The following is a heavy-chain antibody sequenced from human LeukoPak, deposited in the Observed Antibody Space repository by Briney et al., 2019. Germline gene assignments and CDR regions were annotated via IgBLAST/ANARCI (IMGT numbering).Heavy chain of an antibody. D-gene: IGHD5-18*01. CDR1: GYTFTGYY. V-gene: IGHV1-2*02. Sequence: ASVKVSCKASGYTFTGYYMHWVRQAPGQGLEGMGWINPNSGGTNYAQKFQGRVTMTRDTSISTAYMELSRLRSDDTAVYYCARDRGDSYGYLHYWGQGTLVTVSS. CDR2: INPNSGGT. CDR3: ARDRGDSYGYLHY. J-gene: IGHJ4*02.